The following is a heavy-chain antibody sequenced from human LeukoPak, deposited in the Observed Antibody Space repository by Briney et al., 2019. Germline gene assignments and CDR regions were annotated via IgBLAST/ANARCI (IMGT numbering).Heavy chain of an antibody. Sequence: PSETLSLTCTVSGGSISSYYWSWSRQPPGKGLEWIGYISYSGSTNYNPSLKSRVTISVDTSKNQLSLKLSSVTAADTAVYYCARIRDSSGWYFLSDYWGQGTLVTVSS. CDR1: GGSISSYY. CDR3: ARIRDSSGWYFLSDY. J-gene: IGHJ4*02. V-gene: IGHV4-59*01. D-gene: IGHD6-19*01. CDR2: ISYSGST.